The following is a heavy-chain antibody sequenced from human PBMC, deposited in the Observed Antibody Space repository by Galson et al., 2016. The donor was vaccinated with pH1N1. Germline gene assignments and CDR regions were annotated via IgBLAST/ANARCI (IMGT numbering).Heavy chain of an antibody. V-gene: IGHV3-23*01. D-gene: IGHD6-13*01. CDR1: GFTFNSYA. CDR3: AKVGGYSSTWPDDAFDM. CDR2: LSGSGGST. Sequence: SLRLSCAASGFTFNSYAMTWVRQAPGKGLEWVSGLSGSGGSTYYADSVKGRFTISRDNSKNTVYLHMKSLRADDTAVYYCAKVGGYSSTWPDDAFDMWGQGTLVTVSS. J-gene: IGHJ3*02.